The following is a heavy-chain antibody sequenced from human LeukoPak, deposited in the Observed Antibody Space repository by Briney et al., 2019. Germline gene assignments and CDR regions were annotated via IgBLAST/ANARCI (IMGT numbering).Heavy chain of an antibody. D-gene: IGHD3-3*01. J-gene: IGHJ6*03. CDR1: GFTFSSFA. V-gene: IGHV3-30*01. Sequence: GGSLRLSCAASGFTFSSFAMSWVRQTPGKGLEWVAVISYDGSNKYYADSVKGRFTISRDNSKNTLYLQMNSLRAEDTAVYYCARDKITIFGVVTYKYYYMDVWGKGTTVTVSS. CDR3: ARDKITIFGVVTYKYYYMDV. CDR2: ISYDGSNK.